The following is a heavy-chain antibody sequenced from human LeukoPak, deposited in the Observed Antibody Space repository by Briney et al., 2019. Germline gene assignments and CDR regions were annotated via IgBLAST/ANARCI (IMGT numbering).Heavy chain of an antibody. CDR2: IKQDGSEK. J-gene: IGHJ6*03. D-gene: IGHD2-15*01. Sequence: SGGSLRLSCAASGFTFSSYWMSWVRQAPGKGLEWVANIKQDGSEKNYVDSVKGRFTISRDNAKNSLYLQMNSLRAEDTAVYYCARSSPQSYCSGGSCYRRPPYYYYYYYMDVWGKGTTVTVSS. CDR3: ARSSPQSYCSGGSCYRRPPYYYYYYYMDV. V-gene: IGHV3-7*01. CDR1: GFTFSSYW.